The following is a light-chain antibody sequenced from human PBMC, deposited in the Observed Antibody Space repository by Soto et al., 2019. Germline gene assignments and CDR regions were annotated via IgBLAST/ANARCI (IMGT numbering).Light chain of an antibody. Sequence: QSVLTQPASVSASPGQSISISCTGTSXDVGNYILVSWYQHHPGKAPKLIISEDDKRPSGVSNRFSGAKSGTTASLSISGLQVEDEADYYCCSYAGSNSWVFGGGTQLTVL. CDR1: SXDVGNYIL. CDR2: EDD. CDR3: CSYAGSNSWV. V-gene: IGLV2-23*01. J-gene: IGLJ3*02.